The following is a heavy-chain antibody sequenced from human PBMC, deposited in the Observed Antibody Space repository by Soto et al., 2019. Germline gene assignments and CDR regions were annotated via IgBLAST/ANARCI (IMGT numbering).Heavy chain of an antibody. D-gene: IGHD3-22*01. Sequence: EVQLVQSGGGLVQPGGSLRLSCEASGFTFNAYWMTWVRQAPGKGLEWVASIKQDGSEKDYVDSVKGRFAISRDNAKKSWFLQMNSLRAEDTAFYYCARARIKVTYYYEATPYSQYNWFDSWGQGTLVTVSS. V-gene: IGHV3-7*03. CDR1: GFTFNAYW. CDR2: IKQDGSEK. J-gene: IGHJ5*01. CDR3: ARARIKVTYYYEATPYSQYNWFDS.